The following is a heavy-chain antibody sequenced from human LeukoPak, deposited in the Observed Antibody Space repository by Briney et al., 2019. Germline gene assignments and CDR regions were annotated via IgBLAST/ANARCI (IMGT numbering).Heavy chain of an antibody. CDR1: GFTFSDHY. D-gene: IGHD1-20*01. CDR3: ITGLTGTLDY. Sequence: GGSLRLFCAASGFTFSDHYMDWARQAPGKGLEWVGRSRSKANSYTTEYAASVKGRFTVSRDDSKNSLYLQMSLLKTEDTAVYYCITGLTGTLDYWGQGTLVTVSS. CDR2: SRSKANSYTT. J-gene: IGHJ4*02. V-gene: IGHV3-72*01.